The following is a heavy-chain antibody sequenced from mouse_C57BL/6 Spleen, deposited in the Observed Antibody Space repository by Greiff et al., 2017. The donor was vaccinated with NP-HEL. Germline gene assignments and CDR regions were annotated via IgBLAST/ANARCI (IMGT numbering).Heavy chain of an antibody. V-gene: IGHV1-22*01. D-gene: IGHD3-2*02. CDR1: GYTFTDYN. CDR3: ARDSSGSPIAY. CDR2: INPNNGGT. Sequence: EVQLQQSGPELVKPGASVKMSCTASGYTFTDYNMHWVKQSHGKSLEWIGYINPNNGGTSYNQKFKGQATLTVNKSSSTAYMELRSLTSGDYAVDYCARDSSGSPIAYWGQGTLVTVSA. J-gene: IGHJ3*01.